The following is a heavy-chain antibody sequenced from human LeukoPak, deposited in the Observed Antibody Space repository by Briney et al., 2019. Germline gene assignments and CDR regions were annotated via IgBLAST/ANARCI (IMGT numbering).Heavy chain of an antibody. CDR2: ISNSGGST. CDR3: AKGRGWEASYYYYYMDV. V-gene: IGHV3-23*01. J-gene: IGHJ6*03. CDR1: GFTFNTYT. D-gene: IGHD1-26*01. Sequence: GGSLRLSCAASGFTFNTYTMYWVRQAPGKGLEWVSGISNSGGSTYYADSVKGRFTISRDNSKNTLYLQMNSLRAEDTAVYYCAKGRGWEASYYYYYMDVWGKGTTVTISS.